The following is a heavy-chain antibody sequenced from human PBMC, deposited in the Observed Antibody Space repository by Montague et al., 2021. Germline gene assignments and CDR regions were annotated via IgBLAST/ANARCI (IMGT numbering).Heavy chain of an antibody. D-gene: IGHD1-26*01. V-gene: IGHV4-4*02. CDR1: GDSISSKYF. J-gene: IGHJ5*02. CDR3: AVGSESAWELLHH. CDR2: IYHGTT. Sequence: SETLSLTCTVSGDSISSKYFCGWVRQPLGKGLEWIGEIYHGTTSYSPSLKGRLTVSMDTSKNQFSLKLSSVTAADTAIYYCAVGSESAWELLHHWGQGILVTVSS.